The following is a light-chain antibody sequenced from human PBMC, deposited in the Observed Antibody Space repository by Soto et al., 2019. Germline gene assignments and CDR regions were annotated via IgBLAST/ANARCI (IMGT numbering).Light chain of an antibody. CDR2: ENN. CDR3: GALDISLSAYV. V-gene: IGLV1-51*02. J-gene: IGLJ1*01. Sequence: ALAQPPAVCGDPGQSVTISCSGNSTNIESNYVSWFQQLPRTAPNLLIYENNKRLSGFPDRFSASKSGTSATLVITGLQTGDEADYFCGALDISLSAYVFGTGTKVTVL. CDR1: STNIESNY.